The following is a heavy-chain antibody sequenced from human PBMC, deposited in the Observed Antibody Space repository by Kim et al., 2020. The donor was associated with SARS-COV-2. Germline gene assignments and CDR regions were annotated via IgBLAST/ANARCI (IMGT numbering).Heavy chain of an antibody. CDR2: IYPGDSDT. J-gene: IGHJ6*02. D-gene: IGHD2-15*01. CDR3: ARRYCSGGSCYNGMDV. Sequence: GESLKISCKGSGYSFISYWIAWVRQMPGKGLEWMVIIYPGDSDTRYSPSFQGQVTISAAKSISTAYLQWSSLKASDTAMYFCARRYCSGGSCYNGMDVWGQGTTVTVSS. V-gene: IGHV5-51*01. CDR1: GYSFISYW.